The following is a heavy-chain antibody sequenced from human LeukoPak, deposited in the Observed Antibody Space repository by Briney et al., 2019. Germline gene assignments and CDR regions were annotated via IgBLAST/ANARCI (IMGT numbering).Heavy chain of an antibody. J-gene: IGHJ1*01. D-gene: IGHD3-16*01. V-gene: IGHV3-23*01. CDR2: ISGSGGSA. Sequence: GGSLRLSXASSGFTFSSYAMSWVRQAPGKGLEWVSAISGSGGSAYYADSVKGRFTISRDNSKNTLYLQMNSLRAEDTAVYYCAKDLDDSRGGDQHWGQGTLVTVSS. CDR1: GFTFSSYA. CDR3: AKDLDDSRGGDQH.